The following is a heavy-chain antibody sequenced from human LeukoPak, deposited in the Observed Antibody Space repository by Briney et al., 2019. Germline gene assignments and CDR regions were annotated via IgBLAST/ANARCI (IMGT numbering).Heavy chain of an antibody. V-gene: IGHV1-69-2*01. D-gene: IGHD3-10*01. CDR1: GYMFSDYH. CDR3: VSDRGAFDY. CDR2: IDPEDGET. Sequence: ASVKVSCKVSGYMFSDYHIHWVRQAPGKGVEWMGLIDPEDGETIYAEMFQGRLTITADTSTDTAYMELNSLRSEDTAVYYCVSDRGAFDYWGQGTLVIVSS. J-gene: IGHJ4*02.